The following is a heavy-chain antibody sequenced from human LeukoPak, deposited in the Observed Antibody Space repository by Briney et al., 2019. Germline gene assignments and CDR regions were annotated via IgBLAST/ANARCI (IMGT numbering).Heavy chain of an antibody. D-gene: IGHD3-16*01. CDR1: GYSFTSYW. J-gene: IGHJ6*02. Sequence: GESLKISCQGSGYSFTSYWITWVRQMPGKGLEWMGRIDPSDSYTNYSPSFQGRVTISADKSINTAYLQWSSLEASDTAMYYCASSFGRSLDYFYGMDVWGQGTTVTVSS. CDR3: ASSFGRSLDYFYGMDV. V-gene: IGHV5-10-1*01. CDR2: IDPSDSYT.